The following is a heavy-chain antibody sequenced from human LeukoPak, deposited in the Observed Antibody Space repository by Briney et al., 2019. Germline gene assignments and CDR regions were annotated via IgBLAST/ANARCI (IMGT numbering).Heavy chain of an antibody. CDR1: GFTFTDYA. J-gene: IGHJ4*02. CDR2: INAGNGVT. V-gene: IGHV1-3*01. Sequence: ASVKVSCKASGFTFTDYAIHWVRQAPGQRLEWMGWINAGNGVTQYSQNFQGRVTITRDTTASTAYMDLSSLRSEDTAVYYCARGRWTSHLHSYYLDYWGQGTLVTVSS. D-gene: IGHD2-15*01. CDR3: ARGRWTSHLHSYYLDY.